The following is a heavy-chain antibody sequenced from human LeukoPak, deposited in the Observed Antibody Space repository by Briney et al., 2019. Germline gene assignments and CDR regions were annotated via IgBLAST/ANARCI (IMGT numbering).Heavy chain of an antibody. J-gene: IGHJ4*02. D-gene: IGHD3-3*02. V-gene: IGHV3-33*01. Sequence: GGSLRLSCAASGFTLSAHGMHWVRQAPGKGLEWLAVLWYDGNTKYYSDSVKGRFTISRDSSKNTLYLEMNSLRAEDTAVYYCARDEVLTFRLFGHWGQGTLVTVSS. CDR2: LWYDGNTK. CDR1: GFTLSAHG. CDR3: ARDEVLTFRLFGH.